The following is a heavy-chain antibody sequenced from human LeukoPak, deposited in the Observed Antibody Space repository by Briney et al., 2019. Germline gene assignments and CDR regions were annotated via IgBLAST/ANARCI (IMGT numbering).Heavy chain of an antibody. Sequence: ASVKVSCKASGGTFSSYSISWVRQAPGQGLEWMGGVIPIFGTANNAQKFQGRVTITADKSTSTAYMELSSLRSEDTAVYYCARDRCGGDCYQVGGDFDYWGQGTLVTVSS. J-gene: IGHJ4*02. CDR1: GGTFSSYS. CDR2: VIPIFGTA. D-gene: IGHD2-21*02. V-gene: IGHV1-69*06. CDR3: ARDRCGGDCYQVGGDFDY.